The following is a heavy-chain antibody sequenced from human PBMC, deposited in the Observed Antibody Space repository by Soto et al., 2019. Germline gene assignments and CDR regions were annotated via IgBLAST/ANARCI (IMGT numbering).Heavy chain of an antibody. CDR2: ISGIGGST. D-gene: IGHD3-22*01. CDR1: GFTFSNYA. Sequence: EVQLLESGGGLVQPGGSLRLSCAASGFTFSNYAMSWVRQAPGKGLEWVSVISGIGGSTYYADSVKGRFTISRDNSKNTLYLQMNSLRAEDTAAYYCAKDGSLLRPCYFDYWGQGTLVTVSS. V-gene: IGHV3-23*01. CDR3: AKDGSLLRPCYFDY. J-gene: IGHJ4*02.